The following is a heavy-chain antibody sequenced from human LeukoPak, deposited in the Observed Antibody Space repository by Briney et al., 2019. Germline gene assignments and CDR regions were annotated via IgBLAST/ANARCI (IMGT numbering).Heavy chain of an antibody. CDR3: ARHGRLMVYAMLDY. J-gene: IGHJ4*02. Sequence: SETLSLTCTVSGGSISSGGYYWSWIRQPPGKGLEWIGYIYHSGSTYYNPSLKSRVTISVDTSKNQFSLKLSSVTAADTAVYYCARHGRLMVYAMLDYWGQGTLVTVSS. CDR1: GGSISSGGYY. D-gene: IGHD2-8*01. V-gene: IGHV4-30-2*01. CDR2: IYHSGST.